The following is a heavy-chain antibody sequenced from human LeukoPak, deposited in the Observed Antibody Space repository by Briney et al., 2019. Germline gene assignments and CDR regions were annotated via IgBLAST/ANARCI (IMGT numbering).Heavy chain of an antibody. J-gene: IGHJ4*02. CDR2: IYSGGST. D-gene: IGHD3-22*01. V-gene: IGHV3-66*01. Sequence: GGSLRLSCAASGFTVSSNYMSWVRQAPGKGLEWVSVIYSGGSTYYADSVKGRFTISRDNSKNTLYLQMNSLRAEDTAVYYCARVSQHYYDSSGYTYWGQGTLVTVSS. CDR3: ARVSQHYYDSSGYTY. CDR1: GFTVSSNY.